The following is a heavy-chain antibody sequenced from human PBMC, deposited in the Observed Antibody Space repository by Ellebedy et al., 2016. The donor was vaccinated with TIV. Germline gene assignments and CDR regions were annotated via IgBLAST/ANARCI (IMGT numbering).Heavy chain of an antibody. D-gene: IGHD5-24*01. Sequence: SETLSLTXAVSGASLSSFDWWSRVRQAPGKGLEWIGEVFHNGQTNYSPSLKSRVSISLDKSKNQLSLRLNSVTAADTAFYYCARSSNYHFAYWGQGTLVTVSS. CDR2: VFHNGQT. CDR3: ARSSNYHFAY. J-gene: IGHJ4*02. V-gene: IGHV4-4*02. CDR1: GASLSSFDW.